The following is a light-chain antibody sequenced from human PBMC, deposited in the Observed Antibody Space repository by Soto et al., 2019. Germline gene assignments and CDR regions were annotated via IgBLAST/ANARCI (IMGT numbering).Light chain of an antibody. J-gene: IGKJ3*01. CDR2: DAS. CDR3: QQQNTLPIT. V-gene: IGKV1-33*01. Sequence: DIQMTQSPSSLSASVGDRVTITCRASQGITNCLSWYQQKPGKAPQLLIYDASNLETGVPSRFSGSGSGTDFTFTINSLQPEDFATYYCQQQNTLPITFGPGTTVDI. CDR1: QGITNC.